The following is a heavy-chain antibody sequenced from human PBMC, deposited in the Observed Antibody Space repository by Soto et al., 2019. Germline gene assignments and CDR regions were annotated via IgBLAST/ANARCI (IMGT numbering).Heavy chain of an antibody. J-gene: IGHJ4*02. Sequence: PVGSLRLSCAASGFTFSSYAMSWVRQAPGKGLEWVSAISGSGGSTYYADSVKGRFTISRDNSKNTLYLQMNSLRAEDTAVYYCAKDLTVTTYYFDYWGQGTLVTVSS. CDR3: AKDLTVTTYYFDY. CDR1: GFTFSSYA. D-gene: IGHD4-17*01. CDR2: ISGSGGST. V-gene: IGHV3-23*01.